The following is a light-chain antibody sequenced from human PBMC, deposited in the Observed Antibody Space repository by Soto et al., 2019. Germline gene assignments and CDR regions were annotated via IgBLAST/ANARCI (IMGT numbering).Light chain of an antibody. Sequence: SYELTQPPSVSVSPGQTARITCSGDALPKQYAYWYQQKPGQAPVLVIYKDSERPSGIPERFSGSSSGTTVTLTISGVQAEDEADYYCQSADSSGTYVVFGGGTKPNVL. CDR2: KDS. CDR1: ALPKQY. V-gene: IGLV3-25*03. J-gene: IGLJ2*01. CDR3: QSADSSGTYVV.